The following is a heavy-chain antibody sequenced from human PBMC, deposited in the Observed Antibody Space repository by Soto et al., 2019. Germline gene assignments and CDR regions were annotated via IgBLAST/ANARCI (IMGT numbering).Heavy chain of an antibody. CDR1: GGSISSSSYY. CDR3: ARPRGYCSSTSCYTYYYYYMDV. Sequence: SETLSLTCTVSGGSISSSSYYWGWIRQPPGKGLEWIGSIYYSGSTYYNPSLKSRVTISVDTSKNQFSLKLSSVTAADTAVYYCARPRGYCSSTSCYTYYYYYMDVWGKGTTVTVSS. J-gene: IGHJ6*03. D-gene: IGHD2-2*02. V-gene: IGHV4-39*01. CDR2: IYYSGST.